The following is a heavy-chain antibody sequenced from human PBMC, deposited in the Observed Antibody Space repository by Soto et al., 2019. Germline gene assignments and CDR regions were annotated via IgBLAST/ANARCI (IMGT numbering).Heavy chain of an antibody. CDR3: ARDSEGTSWDWFVSYYYYGMEY. CDR1: GCTFSSYG. V-gene: IGHV3-33*01. D-gene: IGHD3-3*01. Sequence: PGESLILSCAASGCTFSSYGMHWVRQAPGKGLEWVAVIWYDGSNKYYADSVKGRFTISRDNSKNTLYLQMNSLRAEDTAVYYCARDSEGTSWDWFVSYYYYGMEYWGQGTTLPVSS. J-gene: IGHJ6*02. CDR2: IWYDGSNK.